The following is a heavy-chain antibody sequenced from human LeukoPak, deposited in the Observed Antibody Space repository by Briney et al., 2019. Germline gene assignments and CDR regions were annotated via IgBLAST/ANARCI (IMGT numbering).Heavy chain of an antibody. D-gene: IGHD3-22*01. Sequence: GGSLRLSCGASGFTFDDYAMHWVRQAPGKGREWVSLISGDGGSTYYADSVKGRFTISRDNSKNSLYLQMNSLRTEDTALYYCAKGYSSGYTYFQHWGQGTLVTVSS. CDR1: GFTFDDYA. CDR2: ISGDGGST. CDR3: AKGYSSGYTYFQH. J-gene: IGHJ1*01. V-gene: IGHV3-43*02.